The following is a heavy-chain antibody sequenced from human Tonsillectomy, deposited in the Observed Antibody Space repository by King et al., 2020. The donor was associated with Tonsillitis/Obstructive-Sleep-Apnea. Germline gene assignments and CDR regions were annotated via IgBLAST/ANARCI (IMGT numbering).Heavy chain of an antibody. D-gene: IGHD2-2*01. V-gene: IGHV7-4-1*02. CDR3: ANLGYCSTTSCYPPLDAFDI. CDR1: GYTFTSYA. Sequence: QLVQSGSELKKPGASVKVSCKASGYTFTSYALNWVRQAPGQGLEWMGWINTNTGNPTYAQGFTGRFVFSLDTSVSTAYLQISSLKAEDTAVYYCANLGYCSTTSCYPPLDAFDIWAKGQWSPSLQ. CDR2: INTNTGNP. J-gene: IGHJ3*02.